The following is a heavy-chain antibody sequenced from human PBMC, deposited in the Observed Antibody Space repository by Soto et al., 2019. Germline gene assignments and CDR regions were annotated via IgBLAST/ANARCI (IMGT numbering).Heavy chain of an antibody. V-gene: IGHV3-9*01. CDR2: ISWNSGTI. J-gene: IGHJ6*02. CDR3: AKSTGGTANGMGV. Sequence: VQLVESGGGVVQPGRSLRLSCAASGFTFNMYGMHWVRQAPGKGLEWVSGISWNSGTIGYADSVKGRFTISRDNAKNSLYLQMNSLRAEDTALYYCAKSTGGTANGMGVWGQGTTVTVSS. D-gene: IGHD2-8*02. CDR1: GFTFNMYG.